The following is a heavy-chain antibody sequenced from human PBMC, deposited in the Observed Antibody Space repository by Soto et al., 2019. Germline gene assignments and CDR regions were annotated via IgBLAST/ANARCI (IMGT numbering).Heavy chain of an antibody. CDR1: GFTFSSYG. CDR3: ARDGSTQLWPNPPSPAY. D-gene: IGHD5-18*01. J-gene: IGHJ6*02. V-gene: IGHV3-33*01. CDR2: IWYDGSNK. Sequence: PGGSLRLSCAASGFTFSSYGMHWVRQAPGKGLEWVAVIWYDGSNKYYADSVKGRFAISRDNSKNTLYLQMNSLRAEDTAVYYCARDGSTQLWPNPPSPAYWGQGTTVTVSS.